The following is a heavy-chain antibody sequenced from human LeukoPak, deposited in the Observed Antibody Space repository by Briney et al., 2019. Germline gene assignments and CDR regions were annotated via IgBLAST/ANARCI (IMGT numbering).Heavy chain of an antibody. J-gene: IGHJ6*02. CDR1: GFTFSNYW. Sequence: GGSLRLSCAASGFTFSNYWMHWVRQAPGKGLVWISRIKSDGSRTDYADSVKGRFTISRDNAKNSLYLQMNSLRAEDTAVYYCARDAATKYYYYGMDVWGQGTTVTVSS. CDR2: IKSDGSRT. V-gene: IGHV3-74*01. CDR3: ARDAATKYYYYGMDV. D-gene: IGHD5-12*01.